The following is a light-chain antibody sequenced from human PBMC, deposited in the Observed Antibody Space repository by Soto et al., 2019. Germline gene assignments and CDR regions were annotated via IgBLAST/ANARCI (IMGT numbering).Light chain of an antibody. J-gene: IGLJ3*02. V-gene: IGLV2-18*01. CDR2: QVS. Sequence: QSALTQPPSVSGSPGQSVTISCTGTSIDVGNFDLVSWYQQPPGTAPKLLIYQVSNRPSGVPDRFSGSQSGNTASLTISGLQAEDEADYYCSLKTSSVTWVFGGWTKLTVL. CDR3: SLKTSSVTWV. CDR1: SIDVGNFDL.